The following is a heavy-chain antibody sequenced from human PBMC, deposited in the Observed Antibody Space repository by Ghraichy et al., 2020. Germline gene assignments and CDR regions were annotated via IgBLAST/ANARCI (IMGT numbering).Heavy chain of an antibody. Sequence: ASVKVSCKASGYTFTGYYMHWVRQAPGQGLERMGWINPNSGGTNYAQKFQGRVTMTRDTSISTAYMELSRLRSDDTAVYYCAWGSMVRGVLPVSWGQGTLVTVSS. D-gene: IGHD3-10*01. CDR1: GYTFTGYY. J-gene: IGHJ4*02. CDR3: AWGSMVRGVLPVS. CDR2: INPNSGGT. V-gene: IGHV1-2*02.